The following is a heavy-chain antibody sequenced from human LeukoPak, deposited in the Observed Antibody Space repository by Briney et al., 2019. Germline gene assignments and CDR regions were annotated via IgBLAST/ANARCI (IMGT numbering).Heavy chain of an antibody. V-gene: IGHV3-15*01. D-gene: IGHD3-10*01. J-gene: IGHJ4*02. CDR2: IRSKSDGGTT. Sequence: PGGSLRLSCAASGFTFNNAWMSWVRQAPGKGLEWVGHIRSKSDGGTTDYTAPVKGRFTIPRDDSKNTLYLQMNSLKTEDTAVYYCTTPYYYGSGSYYGWGQGTLVTVSS. CDR3: TTPYYYGSGSYYG. CDR1: GFTFNNAW.